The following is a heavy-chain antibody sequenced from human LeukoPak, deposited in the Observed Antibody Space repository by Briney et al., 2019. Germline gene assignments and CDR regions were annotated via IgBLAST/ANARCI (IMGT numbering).Heavy chain of an antibody. CDR1: VYTFSNYG. V-gene: IGHV1-18*01. J-gene: IGHJ4*02. CDR2: ISPYNGNT. CDR3: ARVASNGQFYFDY. Sequence: ASVKVSCKASVYTFSNYGISWVQQAPGQGLEWMGWISPYNGNTNHAQKLQGRVTMTTDTSTSTAYMELRSLRSDDTAVYYCARVASNGQFYFDYWGQGTLVTVSS. D-gene: IGHD4-11*01.